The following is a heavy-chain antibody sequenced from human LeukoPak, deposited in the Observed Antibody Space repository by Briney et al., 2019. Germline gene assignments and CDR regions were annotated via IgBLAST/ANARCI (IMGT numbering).Heavy chain of an antibody. Sequence: SETLSLTCAVYGGSFSGYYWSWIRQPPGRGLEWIGEINHSGSANYSPSLSSRVTISLDMSENQFSLKLTSVTAADTAVYYCARGQGTVTTHWGQGTLVTVSS. D-gene: IGHD4-17*01. CDR1: GGSFSGYY. CDR3: ARGQGTVTTH. CDR2: INHSGSA. J-gene: IGHJ4*02. V-gene: IGHV4-34*01.